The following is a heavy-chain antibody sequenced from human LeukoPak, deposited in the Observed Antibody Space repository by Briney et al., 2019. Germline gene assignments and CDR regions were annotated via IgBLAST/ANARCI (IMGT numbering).Heavy chain of an antibody. CDR3: ARHAYYDILTGYYGSSAPSYYFDY. D-gene: IGHD3-9*01. Sequence: SETLSLTCAVYGGSFSGYYWSWIRQPPGKGLEWIGEINHSGSTNYNPSLKSRVTISVDTSKNQFSLKLSSVTAADTAVYYCARHAYYDILTGYYGSSAPSYYFDYWGQGTLVTVSS. J-gene: IGHJ4*02. CDR2: INHSGST. CDR1: GGSFSGYY. V-gene: IGHV4-34*01.